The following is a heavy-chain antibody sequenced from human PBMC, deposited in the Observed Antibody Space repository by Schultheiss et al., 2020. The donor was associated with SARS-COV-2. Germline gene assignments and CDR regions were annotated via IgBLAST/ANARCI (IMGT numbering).Heavy chain of an antibody. D-gene: IGHD2-2*01. Sequence: GESLKISCAASGFTFSSYAMHWVRQAPGKGLEWVAVISYDGSNKYYADSVKGRFTISRDNSKNTLYLQMNSLRAEDTAVYYCAREARSSNAFDIWGQGTMVTVSS. J-gene: IGHJ3*02. V-gene: IGHV3-30*01. CDR3: AREARSSNAFDI. CDR2: ISYDGSNK. CDR1: GFTFSSYA.